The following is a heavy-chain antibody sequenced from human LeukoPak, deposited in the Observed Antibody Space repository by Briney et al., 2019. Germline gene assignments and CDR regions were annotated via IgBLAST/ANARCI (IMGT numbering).Heavy chain of an antibody. D-gene: IGHD4/OR15-4a*01. CDR2: IHSGGDT. CDR3: ARRDYGKGVYDH. J-gene: IGHJ4*02. CDR1: GFNVRTNF. Sequence: GGSLRLSCVTSGFNVRTNFMSWVRQAPGKGLEWVSVIHSGGDTYYADSVKGRFTIPRDNSENTVYLQMSSLRAEDTAVYYCARRDYGKGVYDHWGQGTLVTVSS. V-gene: IGHV3-66*01.